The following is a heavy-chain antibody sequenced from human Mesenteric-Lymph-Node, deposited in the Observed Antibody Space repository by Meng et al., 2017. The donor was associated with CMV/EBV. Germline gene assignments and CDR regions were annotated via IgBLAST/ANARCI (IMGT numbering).Heavy chain of an antibody. CDR1: GDSISSFYY. J-gene: IGHJ5*02. Sequence: ESGPGQVKPSETLSPTCTVSGDSISSFYYGGWIRQPPGRGLEWIGSVHYTGSTYYSPSLKSRVTVSVDTSKNQFSLRLTSVTAADTAVYYCARPFPSWQSPRLDPFGAWGQGTLVTVSS. D-gene: IGHD6-19*01. V-gene: IGHV4-39*01. CDR2: VHYTGST. CDR3: ARPFPSWQSPRLDPFGA.